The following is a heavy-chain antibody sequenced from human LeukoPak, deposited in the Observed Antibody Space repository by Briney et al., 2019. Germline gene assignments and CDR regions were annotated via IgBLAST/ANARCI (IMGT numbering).Heavy chain of an antibody. CDR1: GFTFSSYW. V-gene: IGHV3-7*01. CDR2: IKQDGSEK. CDR3: ASPGGSLWFGDRSGMDV. J-gene: IGHJ6*02. D-gene: IGHD3-10*01. Sequence: AGGSLRLSCAASGFTFSSYWMSWVRQAPGKGLEWVANIKQDGSEKHYVDSVKGRFTISRDNAKNSLYLQMNSLRAEDTAVYYCASPGGSLWFGDRSGMDVWGQGTTVTVSS.